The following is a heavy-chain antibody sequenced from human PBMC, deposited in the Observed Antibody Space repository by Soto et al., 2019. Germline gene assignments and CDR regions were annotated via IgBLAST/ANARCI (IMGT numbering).Heavy chain of an antibody. CDR3: ARFHRSDPAPYYYYMDV. V-gene: IGHV1-46*03. Sequence: ASVKVSCKASGYTFTSYYMHWVRQAPGQGLEWMGIINPSGGSTSYAQKFQGRVTMTRDTSTSTVYMELSSLRSEDTAVYYCARFHRSDPAPYYYYMDVWGKGTTVTVSS. CDR2: INPSGGST. J-gene: IGHJ6*03. CDR1: GYTFTSYY.